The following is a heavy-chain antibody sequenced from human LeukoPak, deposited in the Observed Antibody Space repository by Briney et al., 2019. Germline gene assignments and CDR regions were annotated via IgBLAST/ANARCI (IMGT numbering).Heavy chain of an antibody. CDR2: INHSGST. CDR3: ARSTVTYYYYYMDV. V-gene: IGHV4-34*01. D-gene: IGHD4-11*01. J-gene: IGHJ6*03. CDR1: GGSFSGYY. Sequence: SETLSLTCAVYGGSFSGYYWSWIRQPPGKGLEWIGEINHSGSTNYNPSLKSRVTISVDTSKNQFSLKLGSVTAADTAVYYCARSTVTYYYYYMDVWGKGTTVTVSS.